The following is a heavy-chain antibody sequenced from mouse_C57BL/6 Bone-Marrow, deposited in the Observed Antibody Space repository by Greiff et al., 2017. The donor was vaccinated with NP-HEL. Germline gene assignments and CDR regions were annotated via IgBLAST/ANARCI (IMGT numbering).Heavy chain of an antibody. CDR2: IWSGGST. J-gene: IGHJ1*03. CDR3: ARNWDTTVVVCWYFDV. Sequence: QVQLQQSGPGLVQPSQSLSITCTVSGFSLTSYGVHWVRQSPGKGLEWLGVIWSGGSTDYNAAFISSLSISKDNSKSHVFFKMTSLQADDTAIYYCARNWDTTVVVCWYFDVWGTGTTVTVSS. D-gene: IGHD1-1*01. V-gene: IGHV2-2*01. CDR1: GFSLTSYG.